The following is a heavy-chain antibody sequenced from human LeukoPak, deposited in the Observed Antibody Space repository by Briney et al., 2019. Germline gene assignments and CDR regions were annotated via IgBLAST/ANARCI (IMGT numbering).Heavy chain of an antibody. CDR3: AKRPSDYGDYVSYFDH. V-gene: IGHV3-30*18. CDR1: GFSFISYG. J-gene: IGHJ4*02. CDR2: ISDDGRSK. D-gene: IGHD4-17*01. Sequence: GGSLRLSCGASGFSFISYGMHWVRQAPGKGLEWVGVISDDGRSKDYADSVKGRFTISKDNSKDTLYLQMNSLRAEDTAVYYCAKRPSDYGDYVSYFDHWGQGTLVTVSS.